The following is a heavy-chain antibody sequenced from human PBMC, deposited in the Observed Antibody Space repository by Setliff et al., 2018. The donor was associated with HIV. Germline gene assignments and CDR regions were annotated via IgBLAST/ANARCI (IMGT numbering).Heavy chain of an antibody. CDR3: ARGRYSGNYRFDF. V-gene: IGHV4-34*01. J-gene: IGHJ4*02. CDR2: IDHGGST. CDR1: SESFSGYY. D-gene: IGHD1-26*01. Sequence: SETLSLTCSVYSESFSGYYWTWIRQPPGKGPEWIGEIDHGGSTNFNPSLKSRVTISIDTSKNQFSLKMRSVTAADTAVYYCARGRYSGNYRFDFWGRGNMVTVSS.